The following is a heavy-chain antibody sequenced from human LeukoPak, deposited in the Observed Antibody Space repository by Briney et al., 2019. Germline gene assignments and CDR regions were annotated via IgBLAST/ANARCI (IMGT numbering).Heavy chain of an antibody. CDR1: GGSITNTAYY. Sequence: SETLSLTCTVSGGSITNTAYYWGWVRQPPGKGLEWIGSIYHSGSTYYNATLKSRVTISVDTSKNQYSLRVNSVTAAAATYYSRARQGWDYPYYWGQGTLVTVSS. CDR2: IYHSGST. J-gene: IGHJ4*02. V-gene: IGHV4-39*01. D-gene: IGHD1-7*01. CDR3: ARQGWDYPYY.